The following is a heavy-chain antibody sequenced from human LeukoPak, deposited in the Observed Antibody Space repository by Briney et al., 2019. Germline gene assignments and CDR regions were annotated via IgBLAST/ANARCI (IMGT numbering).Heavy chain of an antibody. CDR3: AANRGMGSR. CDR2: INHSGST. V-gene: IGHV4-34*01. CDR1: DGSFSGYY. J-gene: IGHJ4*02. Sequence: SETLSLTCAVYDGSFSGYYWSWIRQPPGKGLEWIGEINHSGSTNYNPSLKSRLTISVDTSKNQFSLKLSSVTAADTAVYYCAANRGMGSRWGQGTLVIVSS. D-gene: IGHD3-16*01.